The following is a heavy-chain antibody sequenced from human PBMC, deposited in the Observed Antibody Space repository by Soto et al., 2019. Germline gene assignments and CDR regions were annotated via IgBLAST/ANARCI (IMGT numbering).Heavy chain of an antibody. J-gene: IGHJ5*02. D-gene: IGHD5-12*01. CDR2: TYFRSKWYN. CDR1: GDSVSSNTAS. V-gene: IGHV6-1*01. Sequence: SETLSLTCAISGDSVSSNTASWNWIRQSPSRGLEWLGRTYFRSKWYNDYAVSVKSRIIINPDTSNNQFSLQLNSVTPEDTAVYFCAKGDDLGPKTGYAFDPWGQGIMVTVSS. CDR3: AKGDDLGPKTGYAFDP.